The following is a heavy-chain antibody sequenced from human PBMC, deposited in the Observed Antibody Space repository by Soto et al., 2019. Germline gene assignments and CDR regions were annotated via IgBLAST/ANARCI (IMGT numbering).Heavy chain of an antibody. V-gene: IGHV3-23*01. CDR3: AKKQQLVLLGSYYYYYGMDV. D-gene: IGHD6-13*01. Sequence: PGGSLRLSCAASGFTFSSYAMGWVRQAPGKGLEWVSAISGSGGSTYYADSVKGRFTISRDNSKNTLYLQMNSLRAEDTAVYYCAKKQQLVLLGSYYYYYGMDVWGQGTTVTVSS. CDR2: ISGSGGST. CDR1: GFTFSSYA. J-gene: IGHJ6*02.